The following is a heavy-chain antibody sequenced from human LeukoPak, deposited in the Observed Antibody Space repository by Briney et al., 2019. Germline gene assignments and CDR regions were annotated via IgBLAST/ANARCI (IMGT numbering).Heavy chain of an antibody. CDR2: IKQDGSEK. CDR1: GLTFSSYW. D-gene: IGHD3-9*01. V-gene: IGHV3-7*03. Sequence: GGALRLSCVASGLTFSSYWLSWVRQAPGKGLEWVANIKQDGSEKYYLDSVQGRFTISRDNAKNSLYLQMNSLRAEDTAVYYCARDPGLRYFDWTMSGYFDYWGQGTLVAVSS. CDR3: ARDPGLRYFDWTMSGYFDY. J-gene: IGHJ4*02.